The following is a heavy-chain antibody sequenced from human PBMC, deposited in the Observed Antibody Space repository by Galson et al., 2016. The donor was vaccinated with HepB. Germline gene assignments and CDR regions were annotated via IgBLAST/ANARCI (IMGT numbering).Heavy chain of an antibody. CDR3: ARGEIIVEAPIYFDD. J-gene: IGHJ4*02. V-gene: IGHV1-69*13. Sequence: SVKVSCKASGGTFSSYAISWVRQAPGQGLEWMGGIIPLFGTSNYAQKFQGRITISADESTVTAYMELSSLRSEDTAVYYCARGEIIVEAPIYFDDWGQGTLISVSS. CDR1: GGTFSSYA. D-gene: IGHD1-26*01. CDR2: IIPLFGTS.